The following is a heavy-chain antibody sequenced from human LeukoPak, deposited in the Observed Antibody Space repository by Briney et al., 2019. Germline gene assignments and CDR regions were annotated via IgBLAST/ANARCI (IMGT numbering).Heavy chain of an antibody. D-gene: IGHD4-23*01. CDR3: IRGLGGGSDY. CDR1: GFSFSGSW. J-gene: IGHJ4*02. CDR2: INSDGSTK. Sequence: GGSLRLSCAASGFSFSGSWMHWVRQAPAKGLVWVSRINSDGSTKTYADSVQGRFTISRDNAKNTLYLQMNSLRAEDTAVYYCIRGLGGGSDYWGLGTLVTVTS. V-gene: IGHV3-74*03.